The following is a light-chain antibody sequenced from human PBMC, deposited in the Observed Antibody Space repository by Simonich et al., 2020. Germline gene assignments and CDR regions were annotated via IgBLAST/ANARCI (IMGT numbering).Light chain of an antibody. CDR2: LGS. V-gene: IGKV2-28*01. CDR3: MQALQTFT. Sequence: DIVMTQSPLSLPVTPGEPASISCRSSQGLLHSNGYNYLDWYLQKPGQSHQLLIYLGSNRASGVPVRFSGSGSGTDFTLKISRVEAEDVGVYYCMQALQTFTFGGGTKVEIK. J-gene: IGKJ4*01. CDR1: QGLLHSNGYNY.